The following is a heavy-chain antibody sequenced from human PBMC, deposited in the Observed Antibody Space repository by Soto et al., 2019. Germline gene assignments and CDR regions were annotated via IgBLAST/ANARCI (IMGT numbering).Heavy chain of an antibody. CDR1: GFTFSSCA. CDR3: GKGRSYYYYYGVDV. V-gene: IGHV3-23*01. CDR2: IIDSGGST. J-gene: IGHJ6*02. D-gene: IGHD1-26*01. Sequence: EVHLLESGGALVQPGGSPRLSCAASGFTFSSCAMGWVRQAPGKGLEWVSDIIDSGGSTYYADAVKGRFTISRDNSKSTLYLQMNSLRAEDTAVYYCGKGRSYYYYYGVDVWGQGTTVTVSS.